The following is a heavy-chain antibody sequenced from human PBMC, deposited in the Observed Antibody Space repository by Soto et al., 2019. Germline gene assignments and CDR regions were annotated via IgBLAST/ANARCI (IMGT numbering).Heavy chain of an antibody. CDR2: IDPSDSYT. CDR3: ARHSGGYWNYVGYYYYGMDV. Sequence: PGESLKISCKGSGYSFTSYWISWVRQMPGKGLEWMGRIDPSDSYTNYSPSFQGHVTISADKSISTAYLQWSSLKASDTAMYYCARHSGGYWNYVGYYYYGMDVWGQGTTVTVSS. CDR1: GYSFTSYW. V-gene: IGHV5-10-1*01. J-gene: IGHJ6*02. D-gene: IGHD1-7*01.